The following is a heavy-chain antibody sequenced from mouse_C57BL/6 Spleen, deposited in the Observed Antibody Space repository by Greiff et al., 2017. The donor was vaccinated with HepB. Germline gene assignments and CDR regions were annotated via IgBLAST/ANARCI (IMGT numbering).Heavy chain of an antibody. J-gene: IGHJ2*01. V-gene: IGHV1-26*01. Sequence: VQLQQSGPELVKPGASVKISCKASGYTFTDYYMNWVKQSHGKSLEWIGDINPNNGGTSYNQKFKGKATLTVDKSSSTAYMELRSLTSEDSAVYYCARSSYGNYDYFDYWGQGTTLTVSS. CDR2: INPNNGGT. CDR3: ARSSYGNYDYFDY. D-gene: IGHD2-1*01. CDR1: GYTFTDYY.